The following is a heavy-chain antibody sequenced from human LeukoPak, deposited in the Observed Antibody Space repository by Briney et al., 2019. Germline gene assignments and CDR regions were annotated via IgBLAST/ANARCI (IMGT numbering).Heavy chain of an antibody. CDR1: GFTVSSNY. CDR3: AKDLAPNYYDSSGYYGPLDY. V-gene: IGHV3-53*01. J-gene: IGHJ4*02. CDR2: IYSGGST. D-gene: IGHD3-22*01. Sequence: GGSLRLSCAASGFTVSSNYMSWVRQAPGKGLEWVSVIYSGGSTYNADSVKGRFTISRDNSKNTLYLQMNSLRAEDTAVYYCAKDLAPNYYDSSGYYGPLDYWGQGTLVTVSS.